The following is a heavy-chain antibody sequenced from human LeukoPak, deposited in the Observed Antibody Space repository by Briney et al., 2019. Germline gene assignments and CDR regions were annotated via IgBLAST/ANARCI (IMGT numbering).Heavy chain of an antibody. V-gene: IGHV3-7*03. J-gene: IGHJ6*02. CDR2: INHNGNVN. CDR1: GFTFSSHC. CDR3: ARGGGLDV. Sequence: GGSVRLSCAASGFTFSSHCMNWARQAPGKGLEWVDSINHNGNVNYYVDSVKGRFTISRDNAKNSLYLQMSDLRAEDTAVYFCARGGGLDVWGQGATVTVSS. D-gene: IGHD3-16*01.